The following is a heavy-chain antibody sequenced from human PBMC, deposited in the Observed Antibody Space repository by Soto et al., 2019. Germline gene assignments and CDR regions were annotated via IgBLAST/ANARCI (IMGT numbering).Heavy chain of an antibody. CDR1: GGSISSGGYY. J-gene: IGHJ4*02. CDR3: ARVGQDYYDSSGYYHFDY. CDR2: IYYSGST. D-gene: IGHD3-22*01. Sequence: QVQLQESGPGLVKPSQTLSLTCTVSGGSISSGGYYWGWIRQHPGKGLEWIGYIYYSGSTYYNPSLERRVTISVDTSKNQFSLKLSSVTAADTAVYYCARVGQDYYDSSGYYHFDYWGQGTLVTVSS. V-gene: IGHV4-31*03.